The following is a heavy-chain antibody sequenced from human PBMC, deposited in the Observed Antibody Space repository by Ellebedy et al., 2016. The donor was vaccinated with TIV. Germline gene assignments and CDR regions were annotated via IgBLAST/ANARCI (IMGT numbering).Heavy chain of an antibody. J-gene: IGHJ4*02. V-gene: IGHV3-21*01. Sequence: GESLKISCAVSGFTFSSYAMSWVRQAPGKGLEWVSSISSNISYIYYADSVKGRFTISRDNSQLYLQMNSLRGEDTAVYYCAKVGRGTTGWTDYWGLGILVTVSS. D-gene: IGHD1/OR15-1a*01. CDR1: GFTFSSYA. CDR3: AKVGRGTTGWTDY. CDR2: ISSNISYI.